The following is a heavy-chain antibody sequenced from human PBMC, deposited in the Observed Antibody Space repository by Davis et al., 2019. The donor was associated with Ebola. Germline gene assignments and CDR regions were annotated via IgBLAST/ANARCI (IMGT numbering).Heavy chain of an antibody. J-gene: IGHJ4*02. CDR3: ARASSGYCTGGVCYGMAIDY. CDR2: ISGSGGST. CDR1: GFTFSSYA. V-gene: IGHV3-23*01. D-gene: IGHD2-8*02. Sequence: PGGSLRLSCAASGFTFSSYAMSWVRQAPGKGLEWVSAISGSGGSTYYADSVKGRFTISRDNSKNTLYLQMNSLRAEDTAVYYCARASSGYCTGGVCYGMAIDYWGQGTLVTVSS.